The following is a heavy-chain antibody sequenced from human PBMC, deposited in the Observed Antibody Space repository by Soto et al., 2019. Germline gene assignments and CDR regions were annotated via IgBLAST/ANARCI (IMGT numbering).Heavy chain of an antibody. CDR2: IYYSGST. Sequence: SETLSLTCTVSGGSISSGGYYWSWIRQHPGKGLEWIGYIYYSGSTYYNPSLKSRVTISVDTSKNQFSLKLSSVTAADTAVYYCARDRRNRFDPWGQGTLVTVSS. V-gene: IGHV4-31*03. CDR3: ARDRRNRFDP. CDR1: GGSISSGGYY. J-gene: IGHJ5*02.